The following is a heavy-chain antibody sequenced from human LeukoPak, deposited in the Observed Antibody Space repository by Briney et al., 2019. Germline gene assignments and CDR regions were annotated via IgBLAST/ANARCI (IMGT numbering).Heavy chain of an antibody. CDR3: ARGAYYYDTSGFKFDY. J-gene: IGHJ4*02. V-gene: IGHV1-8*01. CDR1: GYTFTRYD. CDR2: MNPKSGNT. Sequence: ASVKVSCKASGYTFTRYDINWVRQATGHGLEWMGWMNPKSGNTRYAQKFQGRVTMTRNTSISTAYMELSSLRSEDTAVYYCARGAYYYDTSGFKFDYWGQGTLVTVSS. D-gene: IGHD3-22*01.